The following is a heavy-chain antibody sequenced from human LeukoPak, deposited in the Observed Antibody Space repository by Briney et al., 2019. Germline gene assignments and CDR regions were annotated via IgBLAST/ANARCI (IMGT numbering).Heavy chain of an antibody. CDR2: INTDTGNP. CDR3: ARGRGGSYRLYYFDY. D-gene: IGHD1-26*01. Sequence: ASVKVSCKASGYTFTSYGISWVRQAPGQGLEWMGWINTDTGNPTYAQGFTGRFVFSLDTSVSTAYLQISNLKAEDTAVYYCARGRGGSYRLYYFDYWGQGTLVTVSS. CDR1: GYTFTSYG. V-gene: IGHV7-4-1*02. J-gene: IGHJ4*02.